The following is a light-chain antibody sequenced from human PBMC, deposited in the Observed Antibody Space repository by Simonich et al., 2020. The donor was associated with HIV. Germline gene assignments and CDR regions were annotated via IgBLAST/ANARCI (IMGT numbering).Light chain of an antibody. CDR2: EGT. V-gene: IGLV2-23*01. J-gene: IGLJ2*01. CDR1: SSDVGSYNL. CDR3: CSYAGSSTWV. Sequence: QSALTQPASVAGALGQSITISCTGTSSDVGSYNLVSWYQHHPGKAPKLMIYEGTKRPSGVSNRFSGSKSGNTASLTISGLQAEDEADYYCCSYAGSSTWVFGGGTKLTVL.